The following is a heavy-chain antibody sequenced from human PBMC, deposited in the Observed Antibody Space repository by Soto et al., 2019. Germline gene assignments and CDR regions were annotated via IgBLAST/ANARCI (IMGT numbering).Heavy chain of an antibody. CDR2: ISYDGSNK. J-gene: IGHJ6*03. Sequence: QVQLVESGGGVVQPGRSLRLSCAASGFTFSSYGMHWVRQAPGKGLEWVAVISYDGSNKYYADSVKGRFTISRDNSKNTLYLQMNSLRAEDTAVYYCAKDADCSSTSCSYYYYYYMDVWGKGTTVTVSS. CDR3: AKDADCSSTSCSYYYYYYMDV. V-gene: IGHV3-30*18. CDR1: GFTFSSYG. D-gene: IGHD2-2*01.